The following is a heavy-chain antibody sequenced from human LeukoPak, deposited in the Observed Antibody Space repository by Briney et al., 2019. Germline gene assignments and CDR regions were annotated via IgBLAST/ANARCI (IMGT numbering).Heavy chain of an antibody. J-gene: IGHJ4*02. CDR1: GDSITGSSYY. V-gene: IGHV4-39*01. CDR2: IYDSGNT. D-gene: IGHD3-22*01. CDR3: ARQYYDSTGYFYFDC. Sequence: SETLSLTCTVSGDSITGSSYYWGWIRQPPGKGLEWIVCIYDSGNTYSNHSLKSRVTISTDTSKNQLSLKLNSVTAADTAVYCCARQYYDSTGYFYFDCWGQGTLVTVSS.